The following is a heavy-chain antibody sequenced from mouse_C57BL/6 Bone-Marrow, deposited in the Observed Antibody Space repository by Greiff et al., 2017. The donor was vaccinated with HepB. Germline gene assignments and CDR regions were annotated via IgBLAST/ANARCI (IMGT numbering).Heavy chain of an antibody. CDR1: GYTFTSYW. CDR3: ARWSYYGSSYVWYFDV. D-gene: IGHD1-1*01. Sequence: QVQLQQPGAELVKPGASVKLSCKASGYTFTSYWMHWVKQRPGQGLEWIGMIHPNSGSTNYNEKFKSKATLTVDKSSSTAYMQLSSLTSEDSAVYYCARWSYYGSSYVWYFDVWGTGTTVTVSS. V-gene: IGHV1-64*01. J-gene: IGHJ1*03. CDR2: IHPNSGST.